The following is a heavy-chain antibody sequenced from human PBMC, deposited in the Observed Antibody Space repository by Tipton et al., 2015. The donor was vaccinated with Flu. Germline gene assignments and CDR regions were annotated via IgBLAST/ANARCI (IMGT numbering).Heavy chain of an antibody. V-gene: IGHV4-59*02. J-gene: IGHJ4*02. CDR1: GVSVNAYY. D-gene: IGHD3-22*01. Sequence: TLSLTCSVSGVSVNAYYWTWIRQAPGKGLEWIGYVYHSESGVYSPSLTNYNPSLKSRVTISVDTSKNQFSLSLKSVTAADTAVYYCAAGDGYDSGGFHPYLHFWGQGVLVTVSS. CDR3: AAGDGYDSGGFHPYLHF. CDR2: VYHSESGVYSPSLT.